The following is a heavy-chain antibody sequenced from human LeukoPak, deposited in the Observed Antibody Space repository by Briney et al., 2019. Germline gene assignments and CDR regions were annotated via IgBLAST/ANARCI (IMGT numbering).Heavy chain of an antibody. CDR3: AKEYYDSSGYQLYDY. CDR2: ISGSGGST. V-gene: IGHV3-23*01. D-gene: IGHD3-22*01. J-gene: IGHJ4*02. CDR1: GFTFSSYA. Sequence: GGSLRLSCAAPGFTFSSYAMSWVRQAPGKGLEWVSAISGSGGSTYYADSVKGRFTISRDNSKNTLYLQMNSLRAEDTAVYYCAKEYYDSSGYQLYDYWGQGTLVTVSS.